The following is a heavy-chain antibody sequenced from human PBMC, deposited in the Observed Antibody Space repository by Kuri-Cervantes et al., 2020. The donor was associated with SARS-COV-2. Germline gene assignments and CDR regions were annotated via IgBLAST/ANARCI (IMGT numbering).Heavy chain of an antibody. CDR3: ASVGLGSVH. D-gene: IGHD1-26*01. CDR2: IYYSGST. CDR1: GGSISSYY. V-gene: IGHV4-59*01. J-gene: IGHJ4*02. Sequence: SQPLSLTCAVYGGSISSYYWSWIRQPPGKGLEWIGYIYYSGSTNYNPSLKSRVTISVDTSKTQFSLKLSSVTAADTAVYCSASVGLGSVHWGQGTLVTVSS.